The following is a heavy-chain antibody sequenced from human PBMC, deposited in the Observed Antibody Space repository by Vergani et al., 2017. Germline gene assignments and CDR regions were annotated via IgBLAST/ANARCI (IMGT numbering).Heavy chain of an antibody. CDR2: ISSSCSTI. Sequence: QVQLVESGGGLVKPGGSLRLSCAASGFTFSDYYMSWIRQAPGKGMEWVSYISSSCSTIYYADSVTGRFTSSRDNAKNTLYLQMNGLRAEDTAVYYCAKVGGYGEGFDYWGQGTLVTVSS. CDR3: AKVGGYGEGFDY. D-gene: IGHD4-17*01. J-gene: IGHJ4*02. V-gene: IGHV3-11*01. CDR1: GFTFSDYY.